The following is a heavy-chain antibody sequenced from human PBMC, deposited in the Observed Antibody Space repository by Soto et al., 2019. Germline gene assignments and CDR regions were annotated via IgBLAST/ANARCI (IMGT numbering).Heavy chain of an antibody. Sequence: GASVKVSCKASGYTFTSYDINWVRQATGQGLEWMGWMNPNSGNTGYAQKFQGRVTMTRNTSISTAYMELSSLRSEDTAVYYCARGPPYYDFLGGSGYYYMDVWGKGTTVTVSS. CDR2: MNPNSGNT. V-gene: IGHV1-8*01. CDR1: GYTFTSYD. D-gene: IGHD3-3*01. CDR3: ARGPPYYDFLGGSGYYYMDV. J-gene: IGHJ6*03.